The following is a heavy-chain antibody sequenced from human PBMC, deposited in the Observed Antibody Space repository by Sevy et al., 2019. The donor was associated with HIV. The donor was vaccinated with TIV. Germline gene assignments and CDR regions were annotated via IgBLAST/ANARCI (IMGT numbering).Heavy chain of an antibody. D-gene: IGHD2-2*01. CDR3: TRDSRGTDDDY. V-gene: IGHV3-7*01. CDR1: GFTFSNSW. CDR2: IIPGGTEE. Sequence: GGSLRLSCVASGFTFSNSWMNWVRQAPGKGLEWVANIIPGGTEEFYVDSVKGRFIISRDNAKNSLFLQMNSLRAEDTAVYYCTRDSRGTDDDYWGQGTLVTVSS. J-gene: IGHJ4*02.